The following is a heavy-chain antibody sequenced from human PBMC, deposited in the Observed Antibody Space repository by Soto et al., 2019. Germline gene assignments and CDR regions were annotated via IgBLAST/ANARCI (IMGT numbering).Heavy chain of an antibody. V-gene: IGHV3-21*04. Sequence: PGGSLRLSCAASGFTFSSYSMNWVRQAPGKGLEWVSSISSSSSYIYYADSVKGRFTISRDNSKNTLYLQMNSLRAEDTAVYYCAKESPLREWLLYIDYWGQGTLVTVSS. D-gene: IGHD3-3*01. CDR2: ISSSSSYI. CDR1: GFTFSSYS. CDR3: AKESPLREWLLYIDY. J-gene: IGHJ4*02.